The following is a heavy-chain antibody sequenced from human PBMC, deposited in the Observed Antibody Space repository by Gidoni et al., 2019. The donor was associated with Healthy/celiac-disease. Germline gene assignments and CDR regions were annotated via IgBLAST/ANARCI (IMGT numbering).Heavy chain of an antibody. CDR3: AEDKAIVVVVAAFDY. CDR2: ISGSGGST. V-gene: IGHV3-23*01. D-gene: IGHD2-15*01. CDR1: GFPFSSYA. Sequence: EMPLLESGGGLVQPGGSLSRSCAASGFPFSSYAMSWVRQAPGKGLEWVWAISGSGGSTYYADSVKGRFTIAEDNTKNSLYMQMNSMGAEETALYYCAEDKAIVVVVAAFDYWGQGTLVTVSS. J-gene: IGHJ4*02.